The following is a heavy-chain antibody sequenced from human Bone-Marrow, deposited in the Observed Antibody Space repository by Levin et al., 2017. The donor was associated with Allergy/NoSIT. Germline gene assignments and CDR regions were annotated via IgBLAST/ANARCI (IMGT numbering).Heavy chain of an antibody. J-gene: IGHJ4*02. CDR3: ARDQDLDKYFDH. Sequence: SQTLSLTCTVSGGSISVSNWWTWVRQTPGTGLEWIGEIFHSGATHYNPSLKSRVTMSVDKSKNQFSLEVRSVTAADTAVYFCARDQDLDKYFDHWGQGTLVTVSS. CDR2: IFHSGAT. V-gene: IGHV4-4*02. CDR1: GGSISVSNW. D-gene: IGHD1-1*01.